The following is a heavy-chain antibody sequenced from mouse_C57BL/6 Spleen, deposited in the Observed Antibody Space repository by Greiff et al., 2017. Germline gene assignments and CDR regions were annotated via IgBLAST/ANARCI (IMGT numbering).Heavy chain of an antibody. CDR1: GYTFTSYW. V-gene: IGHV1-69*01. CDR3: ARSTVYYYSSKDWYFDV. J-gene: IGHJ1*03. D-gene: IGHD1-1*01. CDR2: IDPSDSYT. Sequence: QVQLQQPGAELVMPGASVKLSCKASGYTFTSYWMHWVKQRPGQGLEWIGEIDPSDSYTNYNQKFKGKSTLTVDKSSSTAYMQLSSLTSEDSAVYYCARSTVYYYSSKDWYFDVWGTGTTVTVSS.